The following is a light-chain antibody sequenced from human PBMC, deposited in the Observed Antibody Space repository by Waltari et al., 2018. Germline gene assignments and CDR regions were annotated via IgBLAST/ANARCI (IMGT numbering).Light chain of an antibody. CDR3: QQYASSPYT. J-gene: IGKJ2*01. Sequence: EIVLTQSPGTLSLSPGERVTLSCRASQSVASTYLAWYQQKPGQAPRLLIYGTSSRATGIPDRFSGSGSGTDFTLTISRLEPDDFAVYYCQQYASSPYTFGQGTKLEIK. V-gene: IGKV3-20*01. CDR2: GTS. CDR1: QSVASTY.